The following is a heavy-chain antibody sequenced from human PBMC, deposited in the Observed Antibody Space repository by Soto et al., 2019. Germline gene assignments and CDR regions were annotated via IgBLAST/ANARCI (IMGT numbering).Heavy chain of an antibody. CDR3: AREVVVVTLRGNWFDP. CDR2: IIPILGIA. Sequence: QVQLVQSGAEVKKPGSSVKVSCKASGGTFSSYTISWVRQAPGQGLEWMGRIIPILGIANYAQRFQGRVTITEDKSTSTAYMELSSLRSEDTAVYYCAREVVVVTLRGNWFDPWGQGNLVTVSS. V-gene: IGHV1-69*08. D-gene: IGHD2-15*01. CDR1: GGTFSSYT. J-gene: IGHJ5*02.